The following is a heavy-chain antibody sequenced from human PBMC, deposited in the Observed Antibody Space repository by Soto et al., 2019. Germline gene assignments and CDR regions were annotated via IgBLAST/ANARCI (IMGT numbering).Heavy chain of an antibody. V-gene: IGHV1-18*01. Sequence: GASVKVSCKASGYTFTSYGISWVRQAPGQGLEWMGWISAYNGNTNYAQKLQGRVTMTTDTSTSTAYMELRSLRSDDTAVYYCATTPWGHSSGWYSDPSYRYYYYGMDVWGQGTTVTVSS. CDR3: ATTPWGHSSGWYSDPSYRYYYYGMDV. CDR2: ISAYNGNT. J-gene: IGHJ6*02. CDR1: GYTFTSYG. D-gene: IGHD6-19*01.